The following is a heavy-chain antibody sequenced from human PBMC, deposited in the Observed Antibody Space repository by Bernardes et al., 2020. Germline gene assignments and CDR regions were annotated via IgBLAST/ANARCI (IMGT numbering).Heavy chain of an antibody. Sequence: GGSLRLSCATSGFAFNGSAMHWVRQASGKGLEWVGRIRSKANSFATEYAESMKGRFTISRDDAKNTAFLQMNSLKTEDTAMYYCARHRWDSVLTRGDDTFGIWGQGTMVTVSS. CDR1: GFAFNGSA. J-gene: IGHJ3*02. V-gene: IGHV3-73*01. CDR3: ARHRWDSVLTRGDDTFGI. D-gene: IGHD3-10*01. CDR2: IRSKANSFAT.